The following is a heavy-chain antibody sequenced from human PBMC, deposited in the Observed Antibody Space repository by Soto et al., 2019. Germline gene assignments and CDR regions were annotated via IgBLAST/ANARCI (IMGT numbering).Heavy chain of an antibody. D-gene: IGHD1-1*01. V-gene: IGHV1-18*01. CDR1: GYDFTTYG. J-gene: IGHJ4*02. CDR2: ISAHNGNT. CDR3: ARGRYGDY. Sequence: QVHLVQSGAEVKKPGASVKVSCKGSGYDFTTYGITWVRQAPGQGLEWMAWISAHNGNTDYAQKHQGRVTVTRDTSTSTAYMGLRSLRSDDTAMYYCARGRYGDYWGQGALVTVSS.